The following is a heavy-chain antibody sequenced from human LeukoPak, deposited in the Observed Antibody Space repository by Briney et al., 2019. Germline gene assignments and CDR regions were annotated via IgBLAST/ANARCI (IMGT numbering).Heavy chain of an antibody. Sequence: SETLSLTCTVSGGSISSYYWSWIRQPPGKGLEWIGYIYYSGSTNYNPSLKSRVTISVDTSKNQFSLKLSSVTAADTAVYYCAREVRYCDSSGYYPGSAFDIWGQGTMVTVSS. D-gene: IGHD3-22*01. CDR3: AREVRYCDSSGYYPGSAFDI. CDR2: IYYSGST. J-gene: IGHJ3*02. V-gene: IGHV4-59*01. CDR1: GGSISSYY.